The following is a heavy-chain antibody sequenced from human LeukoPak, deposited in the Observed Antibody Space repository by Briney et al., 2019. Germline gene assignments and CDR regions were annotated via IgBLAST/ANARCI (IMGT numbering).Heavy chain of an antibody. J-gene: IGHJ2*01. CDR3: ASLVTMTPFYFDL. V-gene: IGHV4-39*01. D-gene: IGHD3-22*01. Sequence: SETLSLTCTVSGGSISSSSYYWGWSRQPPGKGLEWIGSIYYSGSTYYHPSLKSRVTISVDTSKNQFSLKLSSVTAADTAVYYCASLVTMTPFYFDLWGRGTLVTVSS. CDR2: IYYSGST. CDR1: GGSISSSSYY.